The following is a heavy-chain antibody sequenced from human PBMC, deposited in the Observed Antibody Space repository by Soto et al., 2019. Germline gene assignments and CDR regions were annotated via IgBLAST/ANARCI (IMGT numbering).Heavy chain of an antibody. CDR2: ISYDGSNK. CDR3: ARGDVDTANEIDY. V-gene: IGHV3-30-3*01. D-gene: IGHD5-18*01. CDR1: GFTFSSYA. J-gene: IGHJ4*02. Sequence: GGSLRLSCAASGFTFSSYAMHWVRQAPGKGLEWVAVISYDGSNKYYADSVKGRFTISRDNSKNTLYLQMNSLRAEDTAVYYCARGDVDTANEIDYWGQGTLVTVSS.